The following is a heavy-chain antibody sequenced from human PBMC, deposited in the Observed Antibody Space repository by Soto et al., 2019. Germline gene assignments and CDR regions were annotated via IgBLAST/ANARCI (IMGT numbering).Heavy chain of an antibody. Sequence: PGGSLRLSCAASGFTFSGSAMHWVRQASGKGLEWVGRIRSKANSYATAYAASVKGRFTISRDDSKNTAYLQMNSLKTEDTAVYYCTSLSPGYCSSTSCSDYWGQGTLVTVSS. CDR3: TSLSPGYCSSTSCSDY. CDR1: GFTFSGSA. J-gene: IGHJ4*02. D-gene: IGHD2-2*01. V-gene: IGHV3-73*01. CDR2: IRSKANSYAT.